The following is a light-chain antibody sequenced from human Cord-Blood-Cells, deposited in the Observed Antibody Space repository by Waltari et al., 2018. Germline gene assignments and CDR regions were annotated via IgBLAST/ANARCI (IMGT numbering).Light chain of an antibody. V-gene: IGLV2-14*01. CDR2: DVS. J-gene: IGLJ2*01. CDR1: SSDVGGYNY. CDR3: SSYTSSSTVV. Sequence: SAPTHPASVSGSPGQSITIPCTGTSSDVGGYNYVSWYQQHPGKAPKLMIYDVSNRPSGVSNRFSGSKSGNTASLTISGLQAEDEADYYCSSYTSSSTVVFGGGT.